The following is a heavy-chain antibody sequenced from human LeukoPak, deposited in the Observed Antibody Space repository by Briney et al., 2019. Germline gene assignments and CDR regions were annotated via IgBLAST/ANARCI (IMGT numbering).Heavy chain of an antibody. D-gene: IGHD4-11*01. CDR1: GFTFRSYS. J-gene: IGHJ4*02. CDR2: ISSSSTTI. CDR3: ARAMTTEANDY. V-gene: IGHV3-48*01. Sequence: AGGSLRLSCAVSGFTFRSYSMNWVRQAPGKGLEWVSYISSSSTTIYYADSVKGRFTVSRDNAKSSLYLQMNNLKVEDTAVYYCARAMTTEANDYWGQGTLVTVSS.